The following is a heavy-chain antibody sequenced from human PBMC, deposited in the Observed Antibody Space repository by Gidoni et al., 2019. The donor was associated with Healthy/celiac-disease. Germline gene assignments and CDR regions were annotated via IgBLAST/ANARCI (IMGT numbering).Heavy chain of an antibody. J-gene: IGHJ5*02. Sequence: QVQLQQWGAGLLKPSETLSLTCAVYGWSFRGYYWIWIRQSPGKGLEWIGEINHSGRNNYNPYLKSRVTISVETSKNQFFLKLSLVTAADTAVDYCARGKQGLVNVWWFDPWGQGTLVNVSS. D-gene: IGHD6-19*01. V-gene: IGHV4-34*01. CDR2: INHSGRN. CDR1: GWSFRGYY. CDR3: ARGKQGLVNVWWFDP.